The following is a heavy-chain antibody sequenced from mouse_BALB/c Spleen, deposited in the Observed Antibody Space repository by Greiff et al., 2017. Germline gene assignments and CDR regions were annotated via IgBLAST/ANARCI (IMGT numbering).Heavy chain of an antibody. V-gene: IGHV10-1*02. J-gene: IGHJ1*01. D-gene: IGHD4-1*01. CDR2: IRSKSNNYAT. CDR3: VRANWDWYFDV. CDR1: GFTFNTYA. Sequence: DVMLVESGGGLVQPKGSLKLSCAASGFTFNTYAMNWVRQAPGKGLEWVARIRSKSNNYATYYADSVKDRFTISRDDSQSMLYLQMNNLKTEDTAMYYCVRANWDWYFDVWGAGTTVTVSS.